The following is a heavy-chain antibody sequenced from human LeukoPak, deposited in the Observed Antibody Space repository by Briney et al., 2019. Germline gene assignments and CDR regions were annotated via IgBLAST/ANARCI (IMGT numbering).Heavy chain of an antibody. Sequence: GGSLRLSCAASGITVNTYAMHWVRQAPGKGLEWVAVISYDGSNKNYVDSVKGRFTIYRDYSKNTVYLQMNSLRAEDTAVYYCARDLTDSTGVTGGWFDPRGQGTLVTVSS. J-gene: IGHJ5*02. CDR2: ISYDGSNK. CDR3: ARDLTDSTGVTGGWFDP. V-gene: IGHV3-30*03. D-gene: IGHD1-1*01. CDR1: GITVNTYA.